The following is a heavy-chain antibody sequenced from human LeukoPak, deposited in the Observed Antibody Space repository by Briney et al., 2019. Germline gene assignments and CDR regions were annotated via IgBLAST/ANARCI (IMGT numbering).Heavy chain of an antibody. Sequence: PGESLKISCKGSGYSFTSSWIGWVRQMPGQGLEWMGIIYPGDSDTRYSPSFEGQVTISADNSITTAYLQWSSLKASDTAMYFCARQLTTGYFDYWGQGTLVTVSS. V-gene: IGHV5-51*01. D-gene: IGHD1-1*01. J-gene: IGHJ4*02. CDR2: IYPGDSDT. CDR1: GYSFTSSW. CDR3: ARQLTTGYFDY.